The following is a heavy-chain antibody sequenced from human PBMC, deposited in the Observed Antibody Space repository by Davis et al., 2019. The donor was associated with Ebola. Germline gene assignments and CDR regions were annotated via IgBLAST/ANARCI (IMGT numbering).Heavy chain of an antibody. Sequence: GGSLRLSCAASGFTFSSYEMNWVRQAPGKGLEWVSYISSSGSTIYYADSVKGRFTISRDNAKNSLYLQMNSLRAEDTAVYYCARGGFLEWLLSWGQGTLVTVSS. CDR2: ISSSGSTI. J-gene: IGHJ4*02. V-gene: IGHV3-48*03. CDR1: GFTFSSYE. D-gene: IGHD3-3*01. CDR3: ARGGFLEWLLS.